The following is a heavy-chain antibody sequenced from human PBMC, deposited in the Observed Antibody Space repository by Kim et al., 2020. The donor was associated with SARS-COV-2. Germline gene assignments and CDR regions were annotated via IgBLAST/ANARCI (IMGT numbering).Heavy chain of an antibody. CDR3: VTDGDFGKFDY. J-gene: IGHJ4*02. V-gene: IGHV3-7*01. Sequence: KYGHSVKGRFTISRDNARNSLSLQMNSLTAEDTAVYYCVTDGDFGKFDYWGQGTLVTVSS. D-gene: IGHD2-21*02.